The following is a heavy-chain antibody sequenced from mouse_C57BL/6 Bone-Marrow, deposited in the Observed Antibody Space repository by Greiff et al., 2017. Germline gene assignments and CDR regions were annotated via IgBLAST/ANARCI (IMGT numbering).Heavy chain of an antibody. J-gene: IGHJ4*01. CDR2: IYPGDGDT. CDR1: GYAFSSSW. CDR3: ARSITTLDY. D-gene: IGHD1-1*01. V-gene: IGHV1-82*01. Sequence: LVESGPELVKPGASVKISCKASGYAFSSSWMNWVKQRPGKGLEWIGRIYPGDGDTNYNGKFKGKATLTADKSSSTAYMQLSSLTSEDSAVYFCARSITTLDYWGQGTSVTVSS.